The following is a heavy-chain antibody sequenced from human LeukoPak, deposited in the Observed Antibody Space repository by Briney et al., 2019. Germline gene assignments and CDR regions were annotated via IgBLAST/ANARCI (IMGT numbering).Heavy chain of an antibody. D-gene: IGHD4-17*01. J-gene: IGHJ4*02. CDR3: AKGGYGAHMG. Sequence: GGSLRLSCAASGFSFSSFWMHWVRQVPGKGLVWVSGINSDGTTTGYADSVKGRFTISRDNAKNTVSLQMSSLRAEDTALYYCAKGGYGAHMGWGQGTLVTVSS. V-gene: IGHV3-74*01. CDR1: GFSFSSFW. CDR2: INSDGTTT.